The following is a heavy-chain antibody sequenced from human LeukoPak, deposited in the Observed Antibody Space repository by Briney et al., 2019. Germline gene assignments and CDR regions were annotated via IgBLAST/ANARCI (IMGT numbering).Heavy chain of an antibody. CDR3: AREGWELLGWFDP. Sequence: VASVKVSCKASGYTFTSYYMHWVRQAPGQGLEWMGIINPSGGCTSYAQKFQGRVTMTRDTSTSTVYMELSSLRSEDTAVYYCAREGWELLGWFDPWGQGTLVTVSS. CDR1: GYTFTSYY. CDR2: INPSGGCT. V-gene: IGHV1-46*03. D-gene: IGHD1-26*01. J-gene: IGHJ5*02.